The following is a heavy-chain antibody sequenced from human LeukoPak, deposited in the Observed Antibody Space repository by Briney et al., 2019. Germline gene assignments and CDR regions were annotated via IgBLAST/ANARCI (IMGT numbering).Heavy chain of an antibody. CDR3: ARDGKGSGYHLFDY. CDR2: IIPIFGTA. V-gene: IGHV1-69*05. D-gene: IGHD3-3*01. J-gene: IGHJ4*02. CDR1: GGTFSSYA. Sequence: ASVKVSCKASGGTFSSYAISWVRQAPGQGLEWMGGIIPIFGTANYAQKFQGRVTITTDESTSTAYMELSSLRSEDTAVYYCARDGKGSGYHLFDYWGQGTLVTVSS.